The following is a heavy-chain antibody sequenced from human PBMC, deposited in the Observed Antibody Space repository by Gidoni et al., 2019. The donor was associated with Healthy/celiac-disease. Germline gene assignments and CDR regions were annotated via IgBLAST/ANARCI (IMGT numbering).Heavy chain of an antibody. CDR3: ARGLGYCSSTSCPGLGSLDY. J-gene: IGHJ4*02. CDR2: IIPIFGTA. Sequence: QVQLVQSVAEVKNPESSVQLSCTASGVTFSSYSVSWVRQAPGQGLEWMGGIIPIFGTANYAQKFQGRVTITADESTSTAYMELSSLRSEDTAVYYCARGLGYCSSTSCPGLGSLDYWGQGTLVTVSS. D-gene: IGHD2-2*01. CDR1: GVTFSSYS. V-gene: IGHV1-69*01.